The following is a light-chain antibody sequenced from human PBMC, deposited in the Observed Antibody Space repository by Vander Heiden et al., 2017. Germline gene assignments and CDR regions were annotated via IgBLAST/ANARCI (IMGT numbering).Light chain of an antibody. V-gene: IGLV1-40*01. J-gene: IGLJ3*02. CDR3: QSFDSSLGGSV. CDR2: GNN. CDR1: SSNIGAGYD. Sequence: QSVLTQPPSVSGAPGQRVTLPCTGGSSNIGAGYDVHWYQQLPETAPKLLIYGNNNRPSGVPDRFSGSKSGTSASLAITGLQAEDEADYYCQSFDSSLGGSVFGGGTKLTVL.